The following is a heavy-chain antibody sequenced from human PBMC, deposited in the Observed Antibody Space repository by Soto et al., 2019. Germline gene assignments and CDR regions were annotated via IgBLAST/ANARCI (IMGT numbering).Heavy chain of an antibody. CDR3: ARYYYDSSGYYYFDY. CDR1: GFTFSSYS. V-gene: IGHV3-48*02. CDR2: ISSSSSTI. Sequence: EVQLVESGGGLVQPGGSLRLSCAASGFTFSSYSMNWVRQAPGKGLEWVSYISSSSSTIYYADSVKGRFTISRDNAKNSLYLQMNSLRDEDTAVYYCARYYYDSSGYYYFDYWGQGTLVTVSS. D-gene: IGHD3-22*01. J-gene: IGHJ4*02.